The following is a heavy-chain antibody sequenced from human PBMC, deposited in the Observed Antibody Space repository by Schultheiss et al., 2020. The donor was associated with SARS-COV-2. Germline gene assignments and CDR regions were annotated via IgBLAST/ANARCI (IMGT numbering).Heavy chain of an antibody. CDR2: IGTAGDT. D-gene: IGHD3-22*01. V-gene: IGHV3-13*01. J-gene: IGHJ6*02. CDR1: GFTFSSYD. Sequence: GESLKISCAASGFTFSSYDMHWVRQATGKGLEWVSAIGTAGDTYYPGSVRGRFTISRDNSKKTVYLQMNGLRGEDTAVYYCASDRRDYYYGMDVWGQGTTVTVSS. CDR3: ASDRRDYYYGMDV.